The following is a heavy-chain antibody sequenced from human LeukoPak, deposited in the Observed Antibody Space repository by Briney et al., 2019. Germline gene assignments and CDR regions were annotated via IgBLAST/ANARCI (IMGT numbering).Heavy chain of an antibody. CDR1: GFTFSSYS. J-gene: IGHJ4*02. V-gene: IGHV3-21*04. D-gene: IGHD2-15*01. CDR3: VRGCSAVSCYAFDY. Sequence: GGSLRLSCAASGFTFSSYSMNWVRQAPGKGLEWVSSISSSSSYIYYADSVKGRFTISRDNAKNSLYLQMNSLRAEDTAVYYCVRGCSAVSCYAFDYWGQGTLVTVSS. CDR2: ISSSSSYI.